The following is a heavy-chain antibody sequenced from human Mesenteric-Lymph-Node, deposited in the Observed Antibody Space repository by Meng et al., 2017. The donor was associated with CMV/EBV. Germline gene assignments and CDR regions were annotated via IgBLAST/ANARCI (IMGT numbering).Heavy chain of an antibody. V-gene: IGHV4-59*01. J-gene: IGHJ4*02. Sequence: LFLTCTVSGGSISSYYWSWIRQPPGKGLEWIGYIYYSGSTNYNPSLKSRVTISVDTSKNQFSLKLSSVTAADTAVYYCARGVSLDYWGQGTLVTVSS. CDR1: GGSISSYY. CDR2: IYYSGST. CDR3: ARGVSLDY. D-gene: IGHD3-16*01.